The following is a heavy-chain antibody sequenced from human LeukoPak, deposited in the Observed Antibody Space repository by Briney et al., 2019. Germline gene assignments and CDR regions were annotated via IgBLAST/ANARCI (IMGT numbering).Heavy chain of an antibody. CDR3: SREGAVGVDY. Sequence: PGGSLRLSCAASGFTFSDYSMNWVRQAPGKGLDWVAYISGSSSTIYYADSVKGRFTISRDNAKNSLHLQMNSLRDEDTAVYYCSREGAVGVDYWGQGTLVTVSS. CDR2: ISGSSSTI. V-gene: IGHV3-48*02. J-gene: IGHJ4*02. D-gene: IGHD6-13*01. CDR1: GFTFSDYS.